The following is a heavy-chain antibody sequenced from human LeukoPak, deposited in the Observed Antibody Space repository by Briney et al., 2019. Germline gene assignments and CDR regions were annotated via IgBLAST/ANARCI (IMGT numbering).Heavy chain of an antibody. D-gene: IGHD1-26*01. CDR2: IYYSGST. J-gene: IGHJ6*02. CDR1: GGSISSGDYY. V-gene: IGHV4-30-4*01. Sequence: SETLSLTCTVSGGSISSGDYYWSWTRQPPGKGLEWIGYIYYSGSTYYNPSLKSRVTISVDTSKNQFSLKLSSVTAADTAVYYCAREGRATYGMDVWGQGTTVTVSS. CDR3: AREGRATYGMDV.